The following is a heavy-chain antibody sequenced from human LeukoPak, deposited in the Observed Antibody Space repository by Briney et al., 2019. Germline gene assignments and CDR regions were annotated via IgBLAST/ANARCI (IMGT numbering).Heavy chain of an antibody. V-gene: IGHV3-11*04. J-gene: IGHJ4*02. CDR1: DYSISSGYGYY. D-gene: IGHD3-22*01. Sequence: LSLTCTVSDYSISSGYGYYWGWIRQPPGKGLEWVSYISSSGSTIYYAESVKGRFTISRDNAKNSLYLQMNSLRAEDTAVYYCAGGHSSGYYPIDYWGQGTLVTVSS. CDR2: ISSSGSTI. CDR3: AGGHSSGYYPIDY.